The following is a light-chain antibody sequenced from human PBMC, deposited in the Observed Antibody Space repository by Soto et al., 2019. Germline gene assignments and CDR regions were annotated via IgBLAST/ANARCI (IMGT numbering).Light chain of an antibody. J-gene: IGKJ4*01. V-gene: IGKV1-33*01. Sequence: DLQMTQSPSSLSASVGDRVTITCQASQDISNFLNWYQQKPGGAPKLLIYDASNLETGVPSRFSGSGSGTDFTLTISSLQPEDIASYYCQQYDNLITFGGGTKVEIK. CDR1: QDISNF. CDR3: QQYDNLIT. CDR2: DAS.